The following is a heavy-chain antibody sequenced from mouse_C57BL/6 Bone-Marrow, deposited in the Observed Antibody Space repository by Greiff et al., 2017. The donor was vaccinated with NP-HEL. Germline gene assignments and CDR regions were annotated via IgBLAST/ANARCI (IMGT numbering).Heavy chain of an antibody. CDR1: GYTFTSYG. Sequence: VQLQQSGAELARPGASVKLSCKASGYTFTSYGISWVKQRTGQGLEWIGEIYPRSGNTYYNEKFKGKATLTADKSSSTAYMELRSLTSEDSAVDVCARYYYGSSFDYWGQGTTLTVSA. V-gene: IGHV1-81*01. J-gene: IGHJ2*01. D-gene: IGHD1-1*01. CDR2: IYPRSGNT. CDR3: ARYYYGSSFDY.